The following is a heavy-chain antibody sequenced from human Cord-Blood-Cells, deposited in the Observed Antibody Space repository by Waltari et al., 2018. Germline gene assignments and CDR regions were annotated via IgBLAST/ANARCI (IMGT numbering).Heavy chain of an antibody. CDR1: GFTVSSNY. CDR3: ASCGGATLDDAFDI. Sequence: VHLVEHGGGLIQPGGSLRPSCTASGFTVSSNYMRWGRPAPGQGVGCVSVSSSGGSTYNADSGKGRFTISRDKSKNTLYLQMNSLRAEDTAVYYCASCGGATLDDAFDIWGQGTMVNVSS. V-gene: IGHV3-53*01. J-gene: IGHJ3*02. D-gene: IGHD1-26*01. CDR2: SSSGGST.